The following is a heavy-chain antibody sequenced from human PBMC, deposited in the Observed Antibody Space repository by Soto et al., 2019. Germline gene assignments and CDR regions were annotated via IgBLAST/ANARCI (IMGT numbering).Heavy chain of an antibody. CDR1: GFTFSSYW. V-gene: IGHV3-7*03. J-gene: IGHJ4*02. Sequence: LRLSCAASGFTFSSYWMNWVRQAPGKGLEWVANIKQDGSDKYYVDSVKGRFTISRDNAKKSLYLQMNSLRAEDTAMYYCARDGNFYDTSGFYSDWGQGTLVTV. D-gene: IGHD3-22*01. CDR2: IKQDGSDK. CDR3: ARDGNFYDTSGFYSD.